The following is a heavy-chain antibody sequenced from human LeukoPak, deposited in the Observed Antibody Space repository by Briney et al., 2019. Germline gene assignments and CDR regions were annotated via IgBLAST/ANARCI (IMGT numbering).Heavy chain of an antibody. Sequence: GGSLRLSCAASGFAFNFYAMTWVRQAPGKGLQWVSTINASGGNTYYADSVRGRFTISRDNAKNTVFLQMISLRAEDTAVYYCARDTGWYFDLWGRGTLVTVSS. CDR3: ARDTGWYFDL. V-gene: IGHV3-23*01. D-gene: IGHD5-18*01. CDR2: INASGGNT. J-gene: IGHJ2*01. CDR1: GFAFNFYA.